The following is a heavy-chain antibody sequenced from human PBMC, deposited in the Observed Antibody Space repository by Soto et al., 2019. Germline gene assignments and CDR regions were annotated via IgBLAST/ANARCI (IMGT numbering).Heavy chain of an antibody. J-gene: IGHJ6*02. V-gene: IGHV3-30*18. CDR2: ISYDGSNK. Sequence: GGSLRLSCAASGFTFSSYGMHWVRQAPGKGLEWVAVISYDGSNKYHADSVKGRFTISRDNSKNTLYLQMNSLRAEDTAVYYCAKDSPVTTAYYYYGMDVWGQGTTVTVS. CDR3: AKDSPVTTAYYYYGMDV. CDR1: GFTFSSYG. D-gene: IGHD4-17*01.